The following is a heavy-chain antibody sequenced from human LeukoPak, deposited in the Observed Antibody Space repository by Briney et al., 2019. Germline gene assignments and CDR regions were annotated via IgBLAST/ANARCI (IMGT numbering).Heavy chain of an antibody. CDR3: ARRRIFYYGSGSSSWFDP. CDR1: GGSFSGYY. Sequence: SETLSLTCAVYGGSFSGYYWSWIRQPPGKGLEWIGEINHSGSTNYNPSLKSRVTISVDTSKNQFSLKLSSVTAADTAVYYCARRRIFYYGSGSSSWFDPWGQGTLVTVSS. CDR2: INHSGST. D-gene: IGHD3-10*01. J-gene: IGHJ5*02. V-gene: IGHV4-34*01.